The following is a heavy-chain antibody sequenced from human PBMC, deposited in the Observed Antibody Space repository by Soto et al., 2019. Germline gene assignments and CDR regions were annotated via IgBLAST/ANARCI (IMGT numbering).Heavy chain of an antibody. V-gene: IGHV1-3*05. D-gene: IGHD6-19*01. CDR3: ARSPGGWLPDFGY. J-gene: IGHJ4*02. CDR1: GYTFTNYA. CDR2: INAGNGNT. Sequence: QVQLVQSGAEEKKPGASVKVSCKASGYTFTNYAMHWVRQAPGQRLEWMGWINAGNGNTKYSQKFQGRVTITRDTSASTAYRELCILRSEDTAVYFCARSPGGWLPDFGYWGQGTLVTVSS.